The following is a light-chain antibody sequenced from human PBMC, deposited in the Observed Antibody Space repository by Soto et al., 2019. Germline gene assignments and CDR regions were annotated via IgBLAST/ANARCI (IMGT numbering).Light chain of an antibody. CDR2: IND. CDR3: EAWDDSLNAL. J-gene: IGLJ1*01. V-gene: IGLV1-44*01. Sequence: QSVLTQPPSASGAPGQRITISCSGSSSNIGDNPVNWYQQLPGAAPKLLIYINDQRPSGVPDRFSGSKSGTSASLAISGLQPEDEADYSCEAWDDSLNALFGTGTKVTVL. CDR1: SSNIGDNP.